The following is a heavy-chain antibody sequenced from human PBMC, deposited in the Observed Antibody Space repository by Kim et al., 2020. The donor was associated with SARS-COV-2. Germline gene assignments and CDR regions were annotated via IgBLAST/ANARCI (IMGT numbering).Heavy chain of an antibody. V-gene: IGHV3-33*01. D-gene: IGHD6-6*01. CDR1: GFTFSSYG. CDR3: ARDAGKQLVLDYFDY. CDR2: IWYDGSNK. Sequence: GGSLRLSCAASGFTFSSYGMHWVRQAPGKGLEWVAVIWYDGSNKYYADSVKGRFTISRDNSKNTLYLQMNSLRAEDTAVYYCARDAGKQLVLDYFDYWGQGTLVTVSS. J-gene: IGHJ4*02.